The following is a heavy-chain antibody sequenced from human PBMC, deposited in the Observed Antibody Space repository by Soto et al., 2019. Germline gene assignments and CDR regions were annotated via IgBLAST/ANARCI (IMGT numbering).Heavy chain of an antibody. CDR3: ARGRGSTGYLGREHYFDY. J-gene: IGHJ4*02. Sequence: GGSLRLSCAASGFSVTNNYMNWVRQAPGKGLEWVSIIDIGGNTYYADSVKDGFTISRDNSRNTLYLHMDSLRAEDTAVYYCARGRGSTGYLGREHYFDYWGQGTLVTVSS. V-gene: IGHV3-66*01. CDR2: IDIGGNT. CDR1: GFSVTNNY. D-gene: IGHD2-2*01.